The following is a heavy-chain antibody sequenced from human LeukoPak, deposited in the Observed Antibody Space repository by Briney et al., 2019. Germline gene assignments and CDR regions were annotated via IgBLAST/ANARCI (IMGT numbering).Heavy chain of an antibody. D-gene: IGHD1-1*01. J-gene: IGHJ4*02. CDR1: GLNFNDYG. CDR2: INWISGTI. V-gene: IGHV3-9*01. Sequence: PGGSLRLSCAAAGLNFNDYGMHSVRQARGKGLEWVSGINWISGTIGYADSVKGRYTSCRDRAKSSLYLQMNSLRREDTVLYYCAKDRGQQNVGGDYWGQGTLVTVSS. CDR3: AKDRGQQNVGGDY.